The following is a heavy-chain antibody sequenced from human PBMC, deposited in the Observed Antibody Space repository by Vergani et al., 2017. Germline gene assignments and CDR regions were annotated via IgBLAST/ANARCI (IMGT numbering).Heavy chain of an antibody. CDR1: GGSFSGYY. CDR3: ARYFDWSGGGDFDY. Sequence: QVQLQQWGAGLLKPSETLSLTCAVYGGSFSGYYWSWIRQPPGKGLEWIGEINHSGSTNYNPSLKSRVTISVAPSKNQFSLKLGSVTAADTAVYYCARYFDWSGGGDFDYWGQGTLVTVSS. V-gene: IGHV4-34*01. CDR2: INHSGST. J-gene: IGHJ4*02. D-gene: IGHD3-9*01.